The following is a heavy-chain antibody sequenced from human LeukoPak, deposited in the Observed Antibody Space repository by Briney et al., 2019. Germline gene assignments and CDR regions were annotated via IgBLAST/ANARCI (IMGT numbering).Heavy chain of an antibody. J-gene: IGHJ4*02. CDR3: GSDRGTWNDDGFNY. CDR1: GGSISSYY. V-gene: IGHV4-4*07. Sequence: SETLSLTCTVSGGSISSYYWSWIRQPAGKGLEWIGRIYISGSTNYNPSLKSRVTMSVDTSKNRFLLKLSSVTAADTAVYYCGSDRGTWNDDGFNYWGQGTLVTVSS. D-gene: IGHD1-1*01. CDR2: IYISGST.